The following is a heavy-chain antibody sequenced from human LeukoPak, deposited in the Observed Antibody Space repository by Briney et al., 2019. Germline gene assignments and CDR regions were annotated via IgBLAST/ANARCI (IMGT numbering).Heavy chain of an antibody. Sequence: ASVKVSCKASGYTFTSYDINWVRQATGQGLEWMGWMNPNSGNTGYAQKFQGRVTMTRNTSISTAYMELSSLRSEDTAVYYCARGPCYDSRVYYYYYYMDVWGKGTTVTISS. CDR2: MNPNSGNT. CDR1: GYTFTSYD. J-gene: IGHJ6*03. CDR3: ARGPCYDSRVYYYYYYMDV. D-gene: IGHD3-22*01. V-gene: IGHV1-8*02.